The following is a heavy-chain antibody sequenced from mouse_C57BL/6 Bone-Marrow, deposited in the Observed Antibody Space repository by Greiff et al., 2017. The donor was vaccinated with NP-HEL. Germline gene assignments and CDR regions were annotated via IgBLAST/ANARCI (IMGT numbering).Heavy chain of an antibody. CDR1: GYTFTSYW. Sequence: QVQLQQPGAELVKPGASVKLSCKASGYTFTSYWMQWVKQRPGQGLEWIGEIDPSDSYTNYNQKFKGKATLTVDTSSSTAYMQLSSLTSEDSAVYYCAKGGGYSNYPWFPYWGQGTLVAVSA. CDR3: AKGGGYSNYPWFPY. J-gene: IGHJ3*01. CDR2: IDPSDSYT. D-gene: IGHD2-5*01. V-gene: IGHV1-50*01.